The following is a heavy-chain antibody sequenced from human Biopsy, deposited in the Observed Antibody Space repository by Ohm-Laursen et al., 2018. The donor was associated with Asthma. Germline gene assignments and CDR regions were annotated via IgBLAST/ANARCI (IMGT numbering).Heavy chain of an antibody. J-gene: IGHJ4*02. CDR2: IYYSGST. CDR1: YGSITSGGYY. CDR3: VRAQDYYDSRGYYRSFDY. V-gene: IGHV4-31*03. Sequence: SQTLSLTCPVSYGSITSGGYYWTWIRQHPGKGLEWIGFIYYSGSTYYNPSLKSRVSISIDTSKNQFSLKLSSVTAADTAVYYCVRAQDYYDSRGYYRSFDYWGQGTLVTVSS. D-gene: IGHD3-22*01.